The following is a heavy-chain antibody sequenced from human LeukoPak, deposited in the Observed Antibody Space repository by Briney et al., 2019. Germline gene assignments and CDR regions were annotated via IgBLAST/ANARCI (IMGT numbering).Heavy chain of an antibody. Sequence: PSETLSLTCAVSGGSFSGYYWSWIRQPPGKGLEWIGEINHSGSTNYNPSLKSRVTISVDTSKNQFSLKLSSVTAADTAVYYCASTMARRAFDIWGQGTMVTVSS. V-gene: IGHV4-34*01. J-gene: IGHJ3*02. CDR3: ASTMARRAFDI. D-gene: IGHD5-24*01. CDR1: GGSFSGYY. CDR2: INHSGST.